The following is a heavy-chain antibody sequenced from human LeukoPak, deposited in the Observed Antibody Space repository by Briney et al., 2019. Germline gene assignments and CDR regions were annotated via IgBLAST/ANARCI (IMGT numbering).Heavy chain of an antibody. CDR2: IYTSGST. D-gene: IGHD6-6*01. CDR1: GGSISSYY. CDR3: AKGNRYSSSGYFDY. J-gene: IGHJ4*02. Sequence: PSETLSLTGTVSGGSISSYYWSWIRQPAGKGLEWIGRIYTSGSTNYNPSLKSRVTMSVDTSKNQFSLKLSSVTAADTAVYYCAKGNRYSSSGYFDYWGQGTLVTVSS. V-gene: IGHV4-4*07.